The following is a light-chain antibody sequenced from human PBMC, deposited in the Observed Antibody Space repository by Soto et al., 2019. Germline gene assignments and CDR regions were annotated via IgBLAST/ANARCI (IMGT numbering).Light chain of an antibody. V-gene: IGKV2-28*01. CDR2: LGS. Sequence: DLVMTQSPLSLPVTPGEPASISCRSSQSLLHSIGYNYLDWYLQKPGQSPQLLIYLGSNRASGVPDRFSGSGSGTDFTLKISRVETEDVGVYYCMQSLQTPSFGQGTKVEIK. J-gene: IGKJ1*01. CDR1: QSLLHSIGYNY. CDR3: MQSLQTPS.